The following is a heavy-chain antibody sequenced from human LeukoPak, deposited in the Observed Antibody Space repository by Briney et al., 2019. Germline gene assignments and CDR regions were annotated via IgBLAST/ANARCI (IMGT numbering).Heavy chain of an antibody. Sequence: SETLSLTCTVSGGSISSYYWSWIRQPPGKGLEWIGYIYYSGSTNYNPSLKSRVTISVDTSKNQFSLKLSSVTAADTAVYYCARDRVVGDDANWFDPWGQGTLVTVSS. D-gene: IGHD3-10*01. CDR1: GGSISSYY. V-gene: IGHV4-59*01. CDR3: ARDRVVGDDANWFDP. CDR2: IYYSGST. J-gene: IGHJ5*02.